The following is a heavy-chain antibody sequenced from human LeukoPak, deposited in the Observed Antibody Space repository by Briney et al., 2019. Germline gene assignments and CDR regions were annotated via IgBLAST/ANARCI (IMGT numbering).Heavy chain of an antibody. CDR2: INHSGGA. D-gene: IGHD3-3*01. CDR3: ARVPLRFLEPFDY. V-gene: IGHV4-34*01. J-gene: IGHJ4*02. Sequence: PSETLSLTRAVYGGSFIGYYWSWIRQPPGKGLEWIGEINHSGGANYNPSLKSRVTISADTSKSQFSLKLGSVTAADTAVYYCARVPLRFLEPFDYWGQGTLVTVSS. CDR1: GGSFIGYY.